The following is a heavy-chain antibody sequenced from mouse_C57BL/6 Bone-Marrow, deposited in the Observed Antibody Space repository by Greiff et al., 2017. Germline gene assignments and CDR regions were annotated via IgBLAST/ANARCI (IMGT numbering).Heavy chain of an antibody. J-gene: IGHJ3*01. D-gene: IGHD2-4*01. CDR3: AREGYDYPWFAY. V-gene: IGHV1-69*01. CDR1: GYTFTSYW. Sequence: QVQLQQPGAELVMPGASVKLSCKASGYTFTSYWMHWVKQRPGQGLEWIGEIDPSDSYTNYNQKFKGKSTFTVDKSSSTAYIQLRSLTSEDSAVYYCAREGYDYPWFAYWGQGTLVTVSA. CDR2: IDPSDSYT.